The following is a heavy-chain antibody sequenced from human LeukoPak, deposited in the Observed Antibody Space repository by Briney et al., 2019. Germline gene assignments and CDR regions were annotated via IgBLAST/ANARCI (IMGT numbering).Heavy chain of an antibody. V-gene: IGHV3-30*02. CDR3: AKEYYYGSGSYSPIDY. Sequence: GGTLRLSCSASGFTSSSYGMHWVRQAPGKGLVWVAFIRYDGSDKYYADSVKGRFTISRDNSKNTLYLQMNSLRAEDTAVYYCAKEYYYGSGSYSPIDYWGQGTLVTVSS. D-gene: IGHD3-10*01. CDR1: GFTSSSYG. J-gene: IGHJ4*02. CDR2: IRYDGSDK.